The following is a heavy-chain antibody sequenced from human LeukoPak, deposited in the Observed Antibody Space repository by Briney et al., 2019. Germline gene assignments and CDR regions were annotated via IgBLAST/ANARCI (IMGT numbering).Heavy chain of an antibody. V-gene: IGHV1-69*01. J-gene: IGHJ6*02. D-gene: IGHD3-10*01. CDR2: IIPIFGTA. Sequence: ASVNVSCKASGGTFSSYAISWVRQAPGQGLEWMGGIIPIFGTANYAQKFQGRVTITADESTSTAYMELSSLRSEDTAVYYCARESGPGLSPRDYYYGMDVWGQGTTVTVSS. CDR1: GGTFSSYA. CDR3: ARESGPGLSPRDYYYGMDV.